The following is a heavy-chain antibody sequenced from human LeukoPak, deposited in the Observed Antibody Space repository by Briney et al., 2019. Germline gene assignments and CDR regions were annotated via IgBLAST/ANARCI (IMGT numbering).Heavy chain of an antibody. Sequence: GGSLRLSCGASGFSFSSYNMNWVRQAPGKGLEGVSYICSGSGTIYYADSVKGRFTISRDNAKNSLYLQMNSLRDKDTAVYYCARDLSGGYFGFMDVWGQGTTVTVCS. CDR2: ICSGSGTI. J-gene: IGHJ6*02. CDR3: ARDLSGGYFGFMDV. CDR1: GFSFSSYN. V-gene: IGHV3-48*02. D-gene: IGHD5-12*01.